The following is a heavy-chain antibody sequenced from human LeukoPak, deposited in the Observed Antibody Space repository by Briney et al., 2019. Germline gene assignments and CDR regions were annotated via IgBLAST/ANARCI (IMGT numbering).Heavy chain of an antibody. J-gene: IGHJ4*02. Sequence: PGRSLRLSCAASGFTFSSHNMNWVRQAPGKGLEWVSCISSSSSYIYYADSVKGRFTISRDNAKNSLYLQMNSLRAEDTAVYYCAGYYYDSSGYYPVYLGQGTLVTVSS. CDR1: GFTFSSHN. CDR3: AGYYYDSSGYYPVY. CDR2: ISSSSSYI. D-gene: IGHD3-22*01. V-gene: IGHV3-21*01.